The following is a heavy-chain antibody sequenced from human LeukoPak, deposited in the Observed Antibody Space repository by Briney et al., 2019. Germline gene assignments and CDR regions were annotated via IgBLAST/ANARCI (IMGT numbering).Heavy chain of an antibody. V-gene: IGHV4-59*01. Sequence: SETLSLTCTVSGDSISSYYWSWIRQPPGKGLEWIGYIYYSGSTNYNPSLKSRVTISVDTSKNQFSLKLSSVTAADTAMYYCASLTYYYDSSGYYYQHWGQGTLVTVSS. CDR1: GDSISSYY. CDR3: ASLTYYYDSSGYYYQH. D-gene: IGHD3-22*01. CDR2: IYYSGST. J-gene: IGHJ1*01.